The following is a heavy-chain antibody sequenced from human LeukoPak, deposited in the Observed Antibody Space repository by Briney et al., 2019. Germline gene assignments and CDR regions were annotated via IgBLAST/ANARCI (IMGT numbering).Heavy chain of an antibody. CDR3: ATFMVAAAKDY. J-gene: IGHJ4*02. Sequence: PSETLSLTCTVSGASISTDYWNWVRQPPGKGLEWIGHIHHSGSTKYNPSLKSRVTISLDPSKTQFSLHLSSVTAADTDVYYCATFMVAAAKDYWGQGALVTVSS. CDR2: IHHSGST. D-gene: IGHD2-15*01. V-gene: IGHV4-59*08. CDR1: GASISTDY.